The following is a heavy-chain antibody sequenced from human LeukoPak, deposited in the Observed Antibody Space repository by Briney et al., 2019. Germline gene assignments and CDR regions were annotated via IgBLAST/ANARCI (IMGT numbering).Heavy chain of an antibody. CDR3: AKDTPAYDSSGYYYPYLDY. Sequence: PGGSLRLSCAASGFTFSSYGMHWVRQAPGKGLEWVTFIRYDGSNKHYTDSVKGRFTISRDNSKNTLYPQLNNLRAEDTAVYYCAKDTPAYDSSGYYYPYLDYWGRGTLVTVSS. J-gene: IGHJ4*02. V-gene: IGHV3-30*02. D-gene: IGHD3-22*01. CDR2: IRYDGSNK. CDR1: GFTFSSYG.